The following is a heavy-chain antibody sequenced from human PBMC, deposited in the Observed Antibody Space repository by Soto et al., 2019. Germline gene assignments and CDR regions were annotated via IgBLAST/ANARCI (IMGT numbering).Heavy chain of an antibody. CDR1: GYTLTELS. V-gene: IGHV1-24*01. CDR2: FDPEDGET. J-gene: IGHJ6*02. Sequence: GASVKVSCKVSGYTLTELSMHWVRQAPGKGLEWMGGFDPEDGETIYAQKFQGRVTMTEDTSTDTAYMELSSLRSEDTAVYYCATRIAVAGQYYYYGMDVWGQGTTVTVSS. D-gene: IGHD6-19*01. CDR3: ATRIAVAGQYYYYGMDV.